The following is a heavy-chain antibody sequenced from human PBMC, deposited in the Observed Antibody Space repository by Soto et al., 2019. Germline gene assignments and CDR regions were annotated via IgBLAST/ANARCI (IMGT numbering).Heavy chain of an antibody. CDR1: GGSISSGGYS. Sequence: QLQLQESGSGLVKPSQTLSLTCAVSGGSISSGGYSWSWIRQPPGKGLEWIGYIYHSGSTYYNPSLRSRVTISVDRSKNQCALKLSSVTAADTAVYYCARAGGLGAVAAAYWGQGTLVTVSS. D-gene: IGHD6-19*01. CDR2: IYHSGST. J-gene: IGHJ4*02. V-gene: IGHV4-30-2*01. CDR3: ARAGGLGAVAAAY.